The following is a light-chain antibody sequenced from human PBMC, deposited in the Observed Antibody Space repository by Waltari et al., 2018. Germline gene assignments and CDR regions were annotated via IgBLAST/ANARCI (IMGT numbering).Light chain of an antibody. CDR3: QHYVRLPAT. Sequence: EIVLTHSPGTLSLSAGERATLSCRASKSVGRFLAWYQQKPGQAPRLLIYDASSRATGLPDRFSGSGSGTYFSLTISRLEPEDFAVYYCQHYVRLPATFGQGTKVEIK. CDR1: KSVGRF. V-gene: IGKV3-20*01. J-gene: IGKJ1*01. CDR2: DAS.